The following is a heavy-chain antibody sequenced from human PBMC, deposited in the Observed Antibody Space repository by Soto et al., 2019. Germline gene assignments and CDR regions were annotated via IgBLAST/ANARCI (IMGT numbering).Heavy chain of an antibody. D-gene: IGHD5-12*01. CDR1: GYTFTSYG. CDR2: ISAYNGNT. V-gene: IGHV1-18*01. CDR3: ARGREYSGYDWYYFDY. J-gene: IGHJ4*02. Sequence: ASVKVSCKASGYTFTSYGISRVRQAPGQGLEWMGWISAYNGNTNYAQKLQGRVTMTTDTSTSTAYMELRSLRSDDTAVYYCARGREYSGYDWYYFDYWGQGTLVTVSS.